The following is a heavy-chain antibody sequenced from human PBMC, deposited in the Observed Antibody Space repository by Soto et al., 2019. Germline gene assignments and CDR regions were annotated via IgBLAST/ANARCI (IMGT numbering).Heavy chain of an antibody. CDR2: IYYSGST. CDR1: GGSISSYY. J-gene: IGHJ6*02. CDR3: ARHGDRGMDV. D-gene: IGHD2-21*01. Sequence: PSETLSLTCTVSGGSISSYYWSWIRQPPGKGLEWIGYIYYSGSTNYNPSLKSRVTISVDTSKNQFSLKLSSVTAADTAVYYCARHGDRGMDVWGQGTTVTVSS. V-gene: IGHV4-59*08.